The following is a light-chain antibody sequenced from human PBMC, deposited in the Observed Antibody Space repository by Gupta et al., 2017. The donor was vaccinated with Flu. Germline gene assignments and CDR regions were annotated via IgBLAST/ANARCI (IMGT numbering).Light chain of an antibody. J-gene: IGKJ2*03. Sequence: APVSSSASQTINLHYLSWFLQTSVQAPRLLVYAASTRATGFPDSFRGSASGTDFTLTISRLVPEAFSVYYCHQYVSTRGYSCGQGTHLEIK. CDR3: HQYVSTRGYS. V-gene: IGKV3-20*01. CDR2: AAS. CDR1: QTINLHY.